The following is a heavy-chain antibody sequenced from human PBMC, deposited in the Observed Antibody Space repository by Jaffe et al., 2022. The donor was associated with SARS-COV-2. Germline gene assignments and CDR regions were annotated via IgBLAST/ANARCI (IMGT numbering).Heavy chain of an antibody. Sequence: EVQLVQSGAEVKKPGESLKISCKGSGYNFTNYWIGWVRQMPGKGLEWMGIIYPGDSHTRYSPSLQGQVTISADKSISTAYLQWNSLKASDTAIYYCARGDNDVLTGYWRAYFDLWGRGTLVTVFS. CDR3: ARGDNDVLTGYWRAYFDL. V-gene: IGHV5-51*01. CDR1: GYNFTNYW. CDR2: IYPGDSHT. D-gene: IGHD3-9*01. J-gene: IGHJ2*01.